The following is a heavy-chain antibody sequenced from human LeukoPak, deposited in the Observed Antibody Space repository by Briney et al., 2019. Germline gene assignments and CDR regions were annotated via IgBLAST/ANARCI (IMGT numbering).Heavy chain of an antibody. V-gene: IGHV3-74*01. CDR2: INSDGSTT. D-gene: IGHD6-6*01. CDR3: ARRSAARGAFDI. J-gene: IGHJ3*02. Sequence: GGSLRLSCAASGFTFSSYWMHWVRQAPGKGLVWVSRINSDGSTTSYADSVKGRFTISRDNAKNTLYLQMNSLRAEDTAAYYCARRSAARGAFDIWGQGTMVTVSS. CDR1: GFTFSSYW.